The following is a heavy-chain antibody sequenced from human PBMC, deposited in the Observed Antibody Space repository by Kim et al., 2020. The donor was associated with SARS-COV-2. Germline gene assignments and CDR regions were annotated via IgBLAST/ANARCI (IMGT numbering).Heavy chain of an antibody. CDR3: ARDFSSLGYLEPLPYYYYGMDV. D-gene: IGHD6-25*01. Sequence: GGSLRLSCAASGFTFSSYSMNWVRQAPGKGLEWVSSISSSSSYIYYADSVKGRFTISRDNAKNSLYLQMNSLRAEDTAVYYCARDFSSLGYLEPLPYYYYGMDVWGQGTTVTVSS. J-gene: IGHJ6*02. V-gene: IGHV3-21*01. CDR2: ISSSSSYI. CDR1: GFTFSSYS.